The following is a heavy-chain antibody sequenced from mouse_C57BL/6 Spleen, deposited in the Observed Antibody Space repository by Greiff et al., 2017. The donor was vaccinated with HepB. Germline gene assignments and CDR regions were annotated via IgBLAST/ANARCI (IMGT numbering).Heavy chain of an antibody. CDR3: ARHEEATVPRRGYFDV. Sequence: QVQLKESGAELVKPGASVKLSCKASGYTFTEYTIHWVKQRSGQGLEWIGWFYPGSGSIKYNEKFKDKATLTADKSSSTVYMELSRLTSEDSAVYFCARHEEATVPRRGYFDVWGTGTTVTVSS. CDR2: FYPGSGSI. J-gene: IGHJ1*03. V-gene: IGHV1-62-2*01. CDR1: GYTFTEYT. D-gene: IGHD1-1*01.